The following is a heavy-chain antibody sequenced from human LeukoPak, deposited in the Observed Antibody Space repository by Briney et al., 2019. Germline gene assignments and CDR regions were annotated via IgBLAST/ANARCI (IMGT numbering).Heavy chain of an antibody. CDR3: ARIFGGATVTTNYYYYMDV. CDR1: GGSISSGSYY. V-gene: IGHV4-61*02. J-gene: IGHJ6*03. D-gene: IGHD4-11*01. Sequence: PSQTLSLTCTVSGGSISSGSYYWSWIRQPAGKGLDWIGRIYTTGSTNYNPSLKSRVTISVDKSKNQFSLKLSSVTAADTAVYYCARIFGGATVTTNYYYYMDVWGKGTTVTVSS. CDR2: IYTTGST.